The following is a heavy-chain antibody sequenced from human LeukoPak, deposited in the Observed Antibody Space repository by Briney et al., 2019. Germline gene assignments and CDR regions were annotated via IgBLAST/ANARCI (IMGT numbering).Heavy chain of an antibody. CDR1: GFTFSSYG. CDR3: AKDLTAGAEYFQH. V-gene: IGHV3-30*02. J-gene: IGHJ1*01. CDR2: IRYDGSNK. D-gene: IGHD6-13*01. Sequence: GGSLRLSCAASGFTFSSYGMHWVRQAPGKGLEWVAFIRYDGSNKYYADSVKGRFTISRDNSKNTLYLQMNSLRAEDTAVYYCAKDLTAGAEYFQHWGQGTLVTVSS.